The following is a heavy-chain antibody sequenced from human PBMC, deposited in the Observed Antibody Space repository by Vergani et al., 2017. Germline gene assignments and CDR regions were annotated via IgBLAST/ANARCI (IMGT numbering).Heavy chain of an antibody. CDR1: GGSISSGSYY. CDR2: IYTSGST. CDR3: AREVYIVATIPDYFDY. J-gene: IGHJ4*02. V-gene: IGHV4-61*02. Sequence: QVQLQESGPGLVKPSQTLSLTCTVPGGSISSGSYYWSWIRQPAGKGLEWIGRIYTSGSTNYNPSLKSRVTISVDTSKNQFSLKLSSVTAADTAVYYCAREVYIVATIPDYFDYWGQGTLVTVSS. D-gene: IGHD5-12*01.